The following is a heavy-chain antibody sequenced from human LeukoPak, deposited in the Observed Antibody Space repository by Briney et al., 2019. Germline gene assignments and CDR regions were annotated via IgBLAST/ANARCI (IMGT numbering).Heavy chain of an antibody. D-gene: IGHD5-12*01. J-gene: IGHJ6*02. CDR1: GFTVSSNY. Sequence: GGSLRLSCAASGFTVSSNYMSWVRQAPRKGLEWVSVIYSGGSTYYADSVKGRFTISRDNSKNTLYLQMNSLRAEDTAVYYCARGDSPGYPYYYYGMDVWGQGTTVTVSS. V-gene: IGHV3-66*01. CDR3: ARGDSPGYPYYYYGMDV. CDR2: IYSGGST.